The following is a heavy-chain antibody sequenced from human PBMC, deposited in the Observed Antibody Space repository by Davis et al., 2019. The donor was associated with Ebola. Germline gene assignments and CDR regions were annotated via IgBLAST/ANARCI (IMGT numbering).Heavy chain of an antibody. D-gene: IGHD1-14*01. CDR3: TIGGITGGFDY. V-gene: IGHV1-3*01. Sequence: ASVKVSCKASGYTFTSYAMHWVRQAPGQRLEWMGWINAGNGNTKYSQKFQGRVTMTEDTSTDTAYMELSRLRFEDTALYYCTIGGITGGFDYWGQGTLVTVSS. CDR1: GYTFTSYA. CDR2: INAGNGNT. J-gene: IGHJ4*02.